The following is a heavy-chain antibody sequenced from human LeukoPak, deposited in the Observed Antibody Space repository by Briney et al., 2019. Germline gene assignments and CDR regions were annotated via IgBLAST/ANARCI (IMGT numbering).Heavy chain of an antibody. J-gene: IGHJ4*02. CDR2: ISGSGGST. Sequence: PGGSLRLSCAASGFTFSSYAMSWVRQAPGKGLEWVSAISGSGGSTYYADSVQGRFTISRDNSKNTLYLQMNSLRAEDTAVYYCARGGTEYYYDSSGYYTEAFDYWGQGTLVTVSS. CDR1: GFTFSSYA. V-gene: IGHV3-23*01. D-gene: IGHD3-22*01. CDR3: ARGGTEYYYDSSGYYTEAFDY.